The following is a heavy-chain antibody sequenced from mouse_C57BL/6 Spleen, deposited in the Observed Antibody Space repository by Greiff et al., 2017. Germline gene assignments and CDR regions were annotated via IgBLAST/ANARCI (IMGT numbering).Heavy chain of an antibody. V-gene: IGHV1-26*01. CDR3: ARRAAQATYFDY. CDR1: GYTFTDYY. CDR2: INPNNGGT. Sequence: VQLQQSGPELVKPGASVKISCKASGYTFTDYYMNWVKQSHGKSLEWIGDINPNNGGTSYNQKFKGKATLTVDKSSSTACMELRSLTSEDSAVYYCARRAAQATYFDYWGQGTTLTVSS. J-gene: IGHJ2*01. D-gene: IGHD3-2*02.